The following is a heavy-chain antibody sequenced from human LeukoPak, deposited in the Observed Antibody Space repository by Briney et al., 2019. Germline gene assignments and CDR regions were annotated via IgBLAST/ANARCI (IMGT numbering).Heavy chain of an antibody. CDR2: IYYSGST. D-gene: IGHD6-19*01. Sequence: SETLSLTCTVSGGSISSSNYYWGWIRQPPGKGLEWIGSIYYSGSTYYSPSLKSRVTISVDTSKNQFSLKLSSVTAADTAVYYCARDLFIAVAGTVGIGSGDFDYWGQGTLVTVSS. CDR1: GGSISSSNYY. J-gene: IGHJ4*02. CDR3: ARDLFIAVAGTVGIGSGDFDY. V-gene: IGHV4-39*07.